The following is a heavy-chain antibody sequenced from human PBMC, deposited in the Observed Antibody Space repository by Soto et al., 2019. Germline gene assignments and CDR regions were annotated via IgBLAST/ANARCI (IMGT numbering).Heavy chain of an antibody. J-gene: IGHJ3*01. CDR1: GGSISSGGYS. CDR2: IYHTGST. Sequence: QLQLQESGSGLVKPSQTLSLTCAVSGGSISSGGYSWSWIRQPPGNGLGWIGYIYHTGSTYYNPSRKGRVTIAAHRSKDQFSLKLRSVTAADTAVYYCARTTANRGRVKMVSVSS. D-gene: IGHD7-27*01. CDR3: ARTTAN. V-gene: IGHV4-30-2*01.